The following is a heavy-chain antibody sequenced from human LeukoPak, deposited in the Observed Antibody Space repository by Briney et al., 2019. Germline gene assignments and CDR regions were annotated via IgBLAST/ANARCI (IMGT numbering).Heavy chain of an antibody. Sequence: PSETLSLTCTVSGGSISSYYWSWIRQPPGKGLEWIAYISHSGSSNYSPSLKSRVTMSRDTSKNQLSLKLTSVTAADTAVYYCATIKWGGGSFEYWGQGTLVTVSS. CDR1: GGSISSYY. CDR3: ATIKWGGGSFEY. V-gene: IGHV4-59*01. CDR2: ISHSGSS. D-gene: IGHD3-10*01. J-gene: IGHJ4*02.